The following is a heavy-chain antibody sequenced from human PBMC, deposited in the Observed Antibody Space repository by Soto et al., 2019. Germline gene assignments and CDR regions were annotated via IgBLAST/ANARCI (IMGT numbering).Heavy chain of an antibody. CDR2: ISYDGSNK. CDR3: ALQAYYDSSGFFDY. CDR1: GFTFSSYG. Sequence: GGSLRLSCAASGFTFSSYGMHWVRQAPGKGLEWVAVISYDGSNKYYADSVKGRFTISRDNSKNTLYLQMNSLRAEDTAVYYCALQAYYDSSGFFDYWGQGTLVTVSS. J-gene: IGHJ4*02. D-gene: IGHD3-22*01. V-gene: IGHV3-30*03.